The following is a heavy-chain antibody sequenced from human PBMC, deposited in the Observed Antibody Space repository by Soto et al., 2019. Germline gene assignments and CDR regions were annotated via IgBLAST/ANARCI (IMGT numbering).Heavy chain of an antibody. J-gene: IGHJ6*02. V-gene: IGHV3-21*01. CDR1: GFTFASYN. Sequence: GSLRLSCAYSGFTFASYNMLLVRQAPGKGLELVSSISHHSYYIYHADSVKGRFTVSRDNAKNSLFLEMTILRDEDTAVYYCARGGSAERQPDGDSYHYYPMDVWGQGTTVTVSS. D-gene: IGHD3-22*01. CDR2: ISHHSYYI. CDR3: ARGGSAERQPDGDSYHYYPMDV.